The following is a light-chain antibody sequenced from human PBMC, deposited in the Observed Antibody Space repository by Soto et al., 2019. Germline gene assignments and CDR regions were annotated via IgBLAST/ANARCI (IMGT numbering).Light chain of an antibody. V-gene: IGKV3-20*01. CDR3: PQYGTSPYP. Sequence: EIVLTQSPGTLSSSPGETATLSCRASQSVSSSYLAWYQHKPGQAPRLLIYGASTRTTGIPDRFSGSGSGTDFTLTISRLEPEDFAVYYCPQYGTSPYPFGQGTRLEI. CDR1: QSVSSSY. CDR2: GAS. J-gene: IGKJ2*01.